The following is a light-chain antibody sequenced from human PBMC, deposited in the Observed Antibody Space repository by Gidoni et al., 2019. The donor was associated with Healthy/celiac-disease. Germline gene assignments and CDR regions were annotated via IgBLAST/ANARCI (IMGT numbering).Light chain of an antibody. Sequence: YEMTQPPSVSVSPGQTASITCSGDKLGDKYACWYQQKPGQSPVLVIYQDSKRPSGIPERFSGSNSGNTATLTISGTQAMDEADYYCQAWDSSTVVFGGGTKLTVL. CDR2: QDS. V-gene: IGLV3-1*01. J-gene: IGLJ2*01. CDR1: KLGDKY. CDR3: QAWDSSTVV.